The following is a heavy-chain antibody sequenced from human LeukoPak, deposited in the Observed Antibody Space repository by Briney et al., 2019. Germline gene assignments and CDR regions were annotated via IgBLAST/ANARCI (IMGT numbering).Heavy chain of an antibody. Sequence: GGSLRLSCAASGFTFSSYSMNWVRQAPGKGLEWVSSISSSSSYIYYADSVKGRFTISRDNSKNTLYLQMNSLRAEDTAVYYCALLPLSIAARRVGGWGQGALVTVSS. CDR1: GFTFSSYS. V-gene: IGHV3-21*01. CDR2: ISSSSSYI. J-gene: IGHJ4*02. CDR3: ALLPLSIAARRVGG. D-gene: IGHD6-6*01.